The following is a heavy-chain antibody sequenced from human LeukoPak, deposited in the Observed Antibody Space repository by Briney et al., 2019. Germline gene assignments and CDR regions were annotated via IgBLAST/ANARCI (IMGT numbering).Heavy chain of an antibody. Sequence: GGSLRLSCAASGSTFSSYWMHWVRQAPGKGLVWVSRINSDGSSTSYADSVKGRFTISRDNAKNTLYLQMNSLRAEDTAVYYCARDHYHYYYYMDVWGKGTTVTVSS. CDR3: ARDHYHYYYYMDV. V-gene: IGHV3-74*01. CDR2: INSDGSST. CDR1: GSTFSSYW. J-gene: IGHJ6*03.